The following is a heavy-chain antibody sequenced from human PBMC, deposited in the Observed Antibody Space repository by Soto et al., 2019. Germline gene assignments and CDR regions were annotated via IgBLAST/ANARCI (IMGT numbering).Heavy chain of an antibody. D-gene: IGHD1-1*01. CDR1: GYTFTGYY. CDR3: AREDDASRYGMDV. V-gene: IGHV1-2*04. J-gene: IGHJ6*02. CDR2: INPNSGGT. Sequence: QVQLVQSGAEVKKPGASVKVSCKAPGYTFTGYYMHWVRQAPGQGLEWMGWINPNSGGTNYAQKFQGWVTMTRATSSSTAYMELSRLRSDDPAVDDCAREDDASRYGMDVWCQGTTVTVSS.